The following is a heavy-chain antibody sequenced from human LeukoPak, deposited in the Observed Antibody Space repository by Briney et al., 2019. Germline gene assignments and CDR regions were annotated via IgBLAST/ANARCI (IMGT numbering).Heavy chain of an antibody. V-gene: IGHV3-20*04. CDR2: INWSGGST. J-gene: IGHJ4*02. CDR3: ARAPTTSPFYFDY. Sequence: PGGSLRLSCVGSGFDFNYYDINRVRQAPGKGLEWVSGINWSGGSTGYADPLRGRFTISRDNAKNSLYLQMDSLRAEDTALYYCARAPTTSPFYFDYWGQGTLVTVSS. CDR1: GFDFNYYD. D-gene: IGHD1-26*01.